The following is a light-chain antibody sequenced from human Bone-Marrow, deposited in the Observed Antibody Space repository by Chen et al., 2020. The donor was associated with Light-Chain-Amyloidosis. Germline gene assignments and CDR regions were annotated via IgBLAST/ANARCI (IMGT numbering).Light chain of an antibody. CDR2: DVS. V-gene: IGLV2-14*03. J-gene: IGLJ1*01. Sequence: QSAMPQPASVFGSPGQSITISCTGTSSDVGGYNYVSWYQQHPGKAPKRMIYDVSNRPSGVSNRFSGSESGNTASLTSSGLQAEDEADYYCSSYTSSSPYVFGTGTKVTVL. CDR1: SSDVGGYNY. CDR3: SSYTSSSPYV.